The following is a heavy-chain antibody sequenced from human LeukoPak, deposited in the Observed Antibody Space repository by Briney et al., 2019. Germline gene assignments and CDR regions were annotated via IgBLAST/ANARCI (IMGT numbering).Heavy chain of an antibody. CDR3: ARARYFDY. J-gene: IGHJ4*02. CDR2: INHSGST. CDR1: GGSFSGYY. Sequence: SETLSLTCAVYGGSFSGYYWSWIRQPPGKGLEWIGEINHSGSTNYNPSLTSRVTISVDTSKNQFSLKLSSATAADTAVYYCARARYFDYWGQGTLVTVSS. V-gene: IGHV4-34*01.